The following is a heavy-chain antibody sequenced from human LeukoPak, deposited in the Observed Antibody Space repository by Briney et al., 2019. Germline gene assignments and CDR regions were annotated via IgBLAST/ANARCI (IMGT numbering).Heavy chain of an antibody. CDR2: ISSSSSTI. J-gene: IGHJ4*02. D-gene: IGHD3-3*01. V-gene: IGHV3-48*01. Sequence: GGSLRLSCAASGFSFSTYSMNWVRQAPGKGLEWVSYISSSSSTIYYADSVKGRFTISRDNAKNSLYLQMNSLRAEDTAVYYCARDSNYDWDYWGQGTLVTVSS. CDR3: ARDSNYDWDY. CDR1: GFSFSTYS.